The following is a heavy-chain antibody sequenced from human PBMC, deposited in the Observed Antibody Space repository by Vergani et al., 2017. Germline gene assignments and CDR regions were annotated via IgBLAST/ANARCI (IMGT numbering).Heavy chain of an antibody. Sequence: QVQLVQSGAEVKKPGSSVKVSCKASGGTFSSYAISWVRPAPGQGLEWMGRIIPILGIANYAQKFQGRVTITADKSTSTAYIELSSLRSEDTAVYYCARERITMVRGVIPYPHVFDYWGQGTLVTVSS. J-gene: IGHJ4*02. V-gene: IGHV1-69*04. D-gene: IGHD3-10*01. CDR3: ARERITMVRGVIPYPHVFDY. CDR2: IIPILGIA. CDR1: GGTFSSYA.